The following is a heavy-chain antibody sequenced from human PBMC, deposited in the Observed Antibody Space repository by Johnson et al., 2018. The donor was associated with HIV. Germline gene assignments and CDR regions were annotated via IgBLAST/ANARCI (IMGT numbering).Heavy chain of an antibody. CDR1: GFTVSSNY. CDR2: IYSGGSI. Sequence: EVQLVESGGGLVQPGGSLRLSCAASGFTVSSNYMSWVRQAPGRGLAWVSVIYSGGSIYYAASVKRRFTISRDNSKNTVYLHMNSLRTEDSGVYYCAKAYCPGCDAFEIWGQGTMVTVSS. V-gene: IGHV3-66*02. CDR3: AKAYCPGCDAFEI. D-gene: IGHD2-21*01. J-gene: IGHJ3*02.